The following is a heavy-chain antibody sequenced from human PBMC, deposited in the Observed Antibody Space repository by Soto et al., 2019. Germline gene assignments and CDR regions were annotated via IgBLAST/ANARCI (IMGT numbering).Heavy chain of an antibody. CDR3: ARSGGRDCTNGVCYWGIDY. J-gene: IGHJ4*02. V-gene: IGHV4-39*01. D-gene: IGHD2-8*01. Sequence: SETLSLTCTVSGGSISSSSYYWGWIRQPPGKGLEWIGSIYFSGSTYYNPSLKSRVTISVDTSKNQFSLKLSSVTAADTAVYYCARSGGRDCTNGVCYWGIDYWGQGTLVTVSS. CDR2: IYFSGST. CDR1: GGSISSSSYY.